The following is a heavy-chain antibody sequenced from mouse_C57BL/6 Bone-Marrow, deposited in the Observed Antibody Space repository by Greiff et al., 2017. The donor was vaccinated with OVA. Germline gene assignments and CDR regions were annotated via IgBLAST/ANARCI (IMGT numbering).Heavy chain of an antibody. D-gene: IGHD1-1*01. V-gene: IGHV14-4*01. CDR2: IDPENGDT. Sequence: EVQLQQSGAELVRPGASVKLSCTASGFNIKDDYMHWVKQRPEQGLEWIGWIDPENGDTEYASKFQGKATITADTSSNTAYLQLSSLTSEDTAVYYCTTYQLLRYFDYWGQGTTLTVSS. CDR1: GFNIKDDY. CDR3: TTYQLLRYFDY. J-gene: IGHJ2*01.